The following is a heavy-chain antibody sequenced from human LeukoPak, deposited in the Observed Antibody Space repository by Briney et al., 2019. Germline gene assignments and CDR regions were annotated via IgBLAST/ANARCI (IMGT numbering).Heavy chain of an antibody. V-gene: IGHV4-39*01. CDR3: ATEDNWNYVAYFDY. J-gene: IGHJ4*02. CDR2: FYYSGST. CDR1: GGSISSSSYY. D-gene: IGHD1-7*01. Sequence: PSETLSLTCTVSGGSISSSSYYWGWIRQPPGKGLEWIGSFYYSGSTYYNPSLKSRVTISVDTSKNQFSLKLSSVTAADTAVYYCATEDNWNYVAYFDYWGQGTLVTVSS.